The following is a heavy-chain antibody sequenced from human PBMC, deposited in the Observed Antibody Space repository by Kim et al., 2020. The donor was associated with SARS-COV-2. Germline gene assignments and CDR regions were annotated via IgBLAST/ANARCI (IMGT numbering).Heavy chain of an antibody. J-gene: IGHJ6*02. Sequence: PSLKSRVTIAVDTSKNQFSLKLRSVTAADTAVYYCARAEGGYYYYYGMDVWGQGTTVTVSS. V-gene: IGHV4-39*07. CDR3: ARAEGGYYYYYGMDV. D-gene: IGHD3-16*01.